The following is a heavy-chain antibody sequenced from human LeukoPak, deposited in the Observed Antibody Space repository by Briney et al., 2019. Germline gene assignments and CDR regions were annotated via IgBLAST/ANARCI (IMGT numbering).Heavy chain of an antibody. D-gene: IGHD6-19*01. CDR1: GFTFDDYA. CDR3: AKDIAAVAAWYFDL. Sequence: PGGSPRLSCAASGFTFDDYAMHWVRHAPGKGLEWVSGISWNSGSIGYADSVKGRFTISRDNAKNSLYLQMNSLRAEDTALYYCAKDIAAVAAWYFDLWGRGTLVTVSS. V-gene: IGHV3-9*01. CDR2: ISWNSGSI. J-gene: IGHJ2*01.